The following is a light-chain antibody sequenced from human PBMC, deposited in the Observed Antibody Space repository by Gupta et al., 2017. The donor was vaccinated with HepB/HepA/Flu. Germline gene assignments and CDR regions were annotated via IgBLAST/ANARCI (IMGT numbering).Light chain of an antibody. Sequence: FMLTQPHSASESPGKTVNISFTRSSGGIVSNYVQWYQQRPGSPPTIIMYEDSQRPSGVPDRLAASVGYTSAPASLTTSGLKTADEYGFHTQTYDTSNWVFGGGTKLTVL. CDR1: SGGIVSNY. CDR3: QTYDTSNWV. V-gene: IGLV6-57*01. J-gene: IGLJ3*02. CDR2: EDS.